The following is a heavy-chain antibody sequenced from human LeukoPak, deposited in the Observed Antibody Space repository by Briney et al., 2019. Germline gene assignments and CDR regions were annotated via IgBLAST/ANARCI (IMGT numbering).Heavy chain of an antibody. D-gene: IGHD5-18*01. J-gene: IGHJ6*04. CDR2: VYFRGST. Sequence: SETLFLTCTVSGGPIYGFYWSWIRQSPEKGLEWIWHVYFRGSTNYNPSLESRVTISIDTSKNQFSLKLSSVTTADTAVYYCARGYGRQTNSGMDVWGKGTTVTVSA. CDR3: ARGYGRQTNSGMDV. V-gene: IGHV4-59*01. CDR1: GGPIYGFY.